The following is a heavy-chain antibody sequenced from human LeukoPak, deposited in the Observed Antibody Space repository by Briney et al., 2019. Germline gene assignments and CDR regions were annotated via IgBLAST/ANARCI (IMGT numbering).Heavy chain of an antibody. CDR3: ARALAGDYYYYYRDV. CDR2: INPNSGGT. D-gene: IGHD6-19*01. Sequence: ASVKVSCKASGYTFTGYYMHWVRQAPGQGLEWMGWINPNSGGTNYAQKFQGRVTMTRDTSISTAYMELSRLRSDDTAVYYCARALAGDYYYYYRDVWGKGTTVTVSS. V-gene: IGHV1-2*02. J-gene: IGHJ6*03. CDR1: GYTFTGYY.